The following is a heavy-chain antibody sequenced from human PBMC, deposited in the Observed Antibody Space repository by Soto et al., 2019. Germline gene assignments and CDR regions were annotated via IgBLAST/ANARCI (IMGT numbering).Heavy chain of an antibody. J-gene: IGHJ5*02. V-gene: IGHV3-11*01. D-gene: IGHD2-15*01. Sequence: QVQLVESGGGLVKPGGSLRLSCAASGFTFSDYYMSWSRQAPGKGLEWVSYISSSGSTIYYAESVKGRFTISTVNEKNSMYMKMNSLRAEGTTVYYCARDGDGTGGLANWFDPWGQGTLVTVSS. CDR2: ISSSGSTI. CDR3: ARDGDGTGGLANWFDP. CDR1: GFTFSDYY.